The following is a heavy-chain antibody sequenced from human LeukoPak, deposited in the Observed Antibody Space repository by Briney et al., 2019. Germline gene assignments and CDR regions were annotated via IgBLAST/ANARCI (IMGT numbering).Heavy chain of an antibody. CDR2: IYYSGST. J-gene: IGHJ1*01. CDR1: GGSISSYY. CDR3: ARHGYYYDSSGYYLEYFQH. Sequence: SETLSLTCTVSGGSISSYYWSWIRQPPRKGLEWIGYIYYSGSTNYNPSLKSRVTISVDTSKNQFSLKLSSVTAADTAVYYCARHGYYYDSSGYYLEYFQHWGQGTLVTVSS. V-gene: IGHV4-59*08. D-gene: IGHD3-22*01.